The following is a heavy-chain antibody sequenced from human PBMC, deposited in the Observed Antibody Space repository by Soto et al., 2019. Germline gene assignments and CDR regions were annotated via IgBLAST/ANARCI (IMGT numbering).Heavy chain of an antibody. D-gene: IGHD5-18*01. Sequence: QLQLQESGPGLVKPSETLSLTCTVSGGSISSSSYYWGWIRQPPGKGLEWIGSIYYSGSTYYNPSLKSRVTISVDTSKNQFSLKLSSVTAADTAVYYCARHEGGDTAMVLRGWFAPWGQGTLVTVSS. J-gene: IGHJ5*02. V-gene: IGHV4-39*01. CDR2: IYYSGST. CDR1: GGSISSSSYY. CDR3: ARHEGGDTAMVLRGWFAP.